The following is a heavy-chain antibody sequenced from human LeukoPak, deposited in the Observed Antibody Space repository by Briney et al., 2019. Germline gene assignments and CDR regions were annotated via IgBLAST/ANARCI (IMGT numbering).Heavy chain of an antibody. CDR3: ARQTAGLTVIGY. CDR1: GGSISSSNYY. Sequence: PSETLSLTCTVSGGSISSSNYYWGWIRQPPGKGLEWIGSIYYSGSTYYNPSLRSRVTMSVHTSKTQFSLKLNSVTAADTAVYYCARQTAGLTVIGYWGQGILVTVSS. V-gene: IGHV4-39*01. D-gene: IGHD6-13*01. CDR2: IYYSGST. J-gene: IGHJ4*02.